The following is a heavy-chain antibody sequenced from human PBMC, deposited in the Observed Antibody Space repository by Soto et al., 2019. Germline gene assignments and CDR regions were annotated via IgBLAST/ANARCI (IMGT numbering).Heavy chain of an antibody. CDR2: IYYSGST. V-gene: IGHV4-59*01. CDR1: GGSISSYY. CDR3: ARVGPMVLGVISSTPKNNYYYYYMDV. Sequence: SETLSLTCTVSGGSISSYYWSWIRQPPGEGLEWIGYIYYSGSTNCNPSLKSRVTISVDTSKNQFSLKLSSVTAADTAVYYCARVGPMVLGVISSTPKNNYYYYYMDVWGKGTTVTVSS. J-gene: IGHJ6*03. D-gene: IGHD3-10*01.